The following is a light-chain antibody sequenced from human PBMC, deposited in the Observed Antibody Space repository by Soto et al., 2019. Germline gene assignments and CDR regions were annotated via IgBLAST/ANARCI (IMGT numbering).Light chain of an antibody. Sequence: DIQLTQSPSSLSASVGDRVTITCRASQSISYYLNWYQQKPGKAPKRLIYAASRLQSGVPSRFSGSGSGTDFTLTISSLQPDDFATYYCLQYNNYPYTFGQGTKLEIK. V-gene: IGKV1-17*01. CDR2: AAS. CDR1: QSISYY. J-gene: IGKJ2*01. CDR3: LQYNNYPYT.